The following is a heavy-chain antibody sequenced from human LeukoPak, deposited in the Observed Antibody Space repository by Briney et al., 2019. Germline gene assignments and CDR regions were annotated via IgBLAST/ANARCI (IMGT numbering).Heavy chain of an antibody. CDR2: IDLDDDK. Sequence: SGPTLVNPTQTLTLPCTFSGVSLSTSAMCVSWIRQPPGKALEWLARIDLDDDKYYNTSLKTRLTNSKDTSKNQVVLTMTNMDPVDTATYYCARQDYGGNPYYFDYWGQGTLVTVSS. V-gene: IGHV2-70*11. CDR1: GVSLSTSAMC. CDR3: ARQDYGGNPYYFDY. J-gene: IGHJ4*02. D-gene: IGHD4-23*01.